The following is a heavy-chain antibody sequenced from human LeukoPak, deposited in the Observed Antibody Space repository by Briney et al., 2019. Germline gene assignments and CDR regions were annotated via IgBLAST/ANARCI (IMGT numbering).Heavy chain of an antibody. Sequence: SETLPLTCTVSGGSISSGSYYWSWIRQPAGKGLEWIGRIYTSGSTNYNPSLKSRVTISVDTSKNQFSLKLSSVTAADTAVYYCATPGCSSTSCLRAGGAFDIWGQGTMVTVSS. CDR3: ATPGCSSTSCLRAGGAFDI. J-gene: IGHJ3*02. CDR1: GGSISSGSYY. V-gene: IGHV4-61*02. CDR2: IYTSGST. D-gene: IGHD2-2*01.